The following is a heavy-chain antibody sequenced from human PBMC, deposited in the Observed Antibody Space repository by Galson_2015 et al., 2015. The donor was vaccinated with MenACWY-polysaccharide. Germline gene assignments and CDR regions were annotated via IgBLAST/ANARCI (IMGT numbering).Heavy chain of an antibody. V-gene: IGHV3-23*01. J-gene: IGHJ3*02. CDR2: ISGSGGST. CDR3: AKGYYCSSTSCYSLWFHAFDM. Sequence: PGKGLEWVSVISGSGGSTFYADSVKGRFTISRDNSKNTLYLQMNSLRAEDTALYYCAKGYYCSSTSCYSLWFHAFDMWGQGTMVTVSS. D-gene: IGHD2-2*02.